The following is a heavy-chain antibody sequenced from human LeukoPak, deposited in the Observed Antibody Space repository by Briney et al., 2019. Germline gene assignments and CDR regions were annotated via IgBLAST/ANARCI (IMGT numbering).Heavy chain of an antibody. CDR2: ISSSSITI. CDR3: ARDSDSDY. Sequence: GGSLRLSCAASGFTFSSYSLNWVRQAPGKGPEWVSFISSSSITIYYADSVKGRFTISRDNAEKSLYLQMNSLRAEDTAVYYCARDSDSDYWGQGTLVTVSS. J-gene: IGHJ4*02. V-gene: IGHV3-48*04. CDR1: GFTFSSYS.